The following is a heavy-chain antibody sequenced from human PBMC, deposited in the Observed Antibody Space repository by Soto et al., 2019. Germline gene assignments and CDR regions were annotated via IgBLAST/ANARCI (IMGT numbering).Heavy chain of an antibody. CDR3: ARDLEVRRFLEWSKLTAYYGMDV. J-gene: IGHJ6*02. V-gene: IGHV1-69*13. Sequence: SVKVSCKASGGTFSSYAISWVRQAPGQGLEWMGGIIPIFGTANYAQKFQGRVTITADESTSTAYMELSSLRSEDTAVYYCARDLEVRRFLEWSKLTAYYGMDVWGQGTTVTVSS. D-gene: IGHD3-3*01. CDR1: GGTFSSYA. CDR2: IIPIFGTA.